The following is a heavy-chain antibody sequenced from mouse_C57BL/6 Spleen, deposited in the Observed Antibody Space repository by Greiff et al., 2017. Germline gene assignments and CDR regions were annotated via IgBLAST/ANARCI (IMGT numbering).Heavy chain of an antibody. CDR1: GFTFTDYY. Sequence: EVQRVESGGGLVQPGGSLSLSCAASGFTFTDYYMSWVRQPPGKALEWLGFIRNKANGYTTEYSASVKGRFTISRDNSQSILYLQMNALRAEDSATYYCARYKTPSYWYFDVWGTGTTVTVSS. J-gene: IGHJ1*03. CDR3: ARYKTPSYWYFDV. CDR2: IRNKANGYTT. V-gene: IGHV7-3*01.